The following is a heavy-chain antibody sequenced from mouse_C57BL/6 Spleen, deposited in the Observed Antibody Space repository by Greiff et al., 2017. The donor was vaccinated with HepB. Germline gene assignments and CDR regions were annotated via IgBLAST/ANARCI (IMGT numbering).Heavy chain of an antibody. CDR2: IRNKANGYTT. D-gene: IGHD2-5*01. J-gene: IGHJ4*01. CDR3: ARYITIGTRYAMDY. V-gene: IGHV7-3*01. Sequence: EVMLVESGGGLVQPGGSLSLSCAASGFTFTDYYMSWVRQPPGKALEWLGFIRNKANGYTTEYSASVKGRFTISRDNSQSILYLQMNALRAEDSATYYCARYITIGTRYAMDYWGQGNSVTVSS. CDR1: GFTFTDYY.